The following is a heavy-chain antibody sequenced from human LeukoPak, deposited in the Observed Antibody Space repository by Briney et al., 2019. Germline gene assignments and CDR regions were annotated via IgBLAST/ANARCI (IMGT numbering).Heavy chain of an antibody. CDR1: GFTFPTYG. D-gene: IGHD4-17*01. CDR2: ISYDGNKE. J-gene: IGHJ5*02. Sequence: GGSLRLSCAGSGFTFPTYGMHWVRQAQDKGLEWVAYISYDGNKEYYTDSVKGRFTISRDNSKNMLFMQMNSLRIEDTGVYYCAKDSTRYYGYYGIPESWGQGTLVTVS. CDR3: AKDSTRYYGYYGIPES. V-gene: IGHV3-30*18.